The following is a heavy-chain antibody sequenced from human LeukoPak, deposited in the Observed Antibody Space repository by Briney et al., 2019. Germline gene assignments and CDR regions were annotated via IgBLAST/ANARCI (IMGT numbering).Heavy chain of an antibody. J-gene: IGHJ4*02. D-gene: IGHD1-26*01. CDR2: IIPIFGTA. Sequence: AASVKVSCKASGGTFSSYAISWVRQAPGQGLEWMGGIIPIFGTANYAQKFQGRVTITADKSTSTAYMELRSLRYDDTAVYYCARDRYGVRSGSCDYWGQGTLVTVSS. CDR3: ARDRYGVRSGSCDY. V-gene: IGHV1-69*06. CDR1: GGTFSSYA.